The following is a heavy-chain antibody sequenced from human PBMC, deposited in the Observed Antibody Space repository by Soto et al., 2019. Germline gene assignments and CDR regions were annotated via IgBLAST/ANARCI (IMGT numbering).Heavy chain of an antibody. V-gene: IGHV3-43D*04. CDR2: ISWDGGST. J-gene: IGHJ4*02. D-gene: IGHD3-22*01. Sequence: EVQLVESGGVVVQPGGSLRLSCAASGFTFDDYAMHWVRQAPGKGLEWVSLISWDGGSTYYADSVKGRFTISRDNSKNSLYLQTNSLRAEDTALYYCAKDSYDSSGYPDYWGQGTLVTVSS. CDR1: GFTFDDYA. CDR3: AKDSYDSSGYPDY.